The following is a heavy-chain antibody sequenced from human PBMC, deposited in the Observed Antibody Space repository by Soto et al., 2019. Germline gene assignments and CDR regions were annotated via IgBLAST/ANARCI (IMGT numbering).Heavy chain of an antibody. CDR2: INPNSGNI. V-gene: IGHV1-8*01. Sequence: GASVKVSCKASGNTFTSYDINWVRQATGHGLEWMGWINPNSGNIGYAQKFQGRVTMTRDTAIRTAYMEVSRLRSDDTAVYYCARARASGSYYLLEYWGQGTVVSVS. J-gene: IGHJ4*02. CDR1: GNTFTSYD. CDR3: ARARASGSYYLLEY. D-gene: IGHD3-10*01.